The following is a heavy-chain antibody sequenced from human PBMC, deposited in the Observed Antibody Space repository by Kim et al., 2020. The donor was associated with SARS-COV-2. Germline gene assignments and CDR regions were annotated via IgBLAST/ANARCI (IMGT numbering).Heavy chain of an antibody. Sequence: GGSLRLSCATSGFNFKTHGMHWFRQAPGKGLEWVSVISFHGINTYYGDSVKGRFTLSRDNSNNTLYLQMSNLRADDTAVYYCAREDLSNAGDYWGQGTRV. CDR3: AREDLSNAGDY. V-gene: IGHV3-33*05. CDR1: GFNFKTHG. J-gene: IGHJ4*02. CDR2: ISFHGINT.